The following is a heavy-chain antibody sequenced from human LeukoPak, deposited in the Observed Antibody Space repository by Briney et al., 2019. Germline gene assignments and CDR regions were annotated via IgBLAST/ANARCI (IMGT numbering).Heavy chain of an antibody. CDR1: GCSISSYY. CDR3: ARNAGSQRGARRGAFDI. CDR2: IYYSGGT. V-gene: IGHV4-59*01. Sequence: PSESLSLTCTVSGCSISSYYWSWIRQPPGKGLEWVGYIYYSGGTNYNPALKSRVTISVEASKNQSSLKLSSVTAADTAVYYCARNAGSQRGARRGAFDIWGQGTMVTVSS. J-gene: IGHJ3*02. D-gene: IGHD1-1*01.